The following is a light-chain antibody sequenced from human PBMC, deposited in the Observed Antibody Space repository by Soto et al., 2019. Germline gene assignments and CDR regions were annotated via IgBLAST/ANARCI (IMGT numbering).Light chain of an antibody. CDR2: LNSDGSH. J-gene: IGLJ1*01. V-gene: IGLV4-69*01. CDR1: SGHSSYA. CDR3: QTWGTGIHYV. Sequence: QSVLTQSPSASASLGASVKLTCTLSSGHSSYAIAWHQQQPEKGPRYLMKLNSDGSHSKGDVIPDRFSGSSSGAERYLTISSLQSEDEADYYCQTWGTGIHYVFGTGTKLTVL.